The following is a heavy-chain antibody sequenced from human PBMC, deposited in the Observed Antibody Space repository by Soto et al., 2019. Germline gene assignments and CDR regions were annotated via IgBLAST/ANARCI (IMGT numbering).Heavy chain of an antibody. CDR3: AKDKYGSGTLEDYYYYGMDV. J-gene: IGHJ6*02. V-gene: IGHV3-30*18. CDR1: GFTFSSYS. Sequence: GGSLRLSCAASGFTFSSYSMNWVRQAPGKGLEWVSVISYDGSNKYYADSVKGRFTISRDNSKNTLYLQMNSLRAEDTAVYYCAKDKYGSGTLEDYYYYGMDVWGQGTTVTVSS. D-gene: IGHD3-10*01. CDR2: ISYDGSNK.